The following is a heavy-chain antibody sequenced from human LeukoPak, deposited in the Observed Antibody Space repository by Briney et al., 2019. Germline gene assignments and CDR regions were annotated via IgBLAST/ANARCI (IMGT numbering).Heavy chain of an antibody. Sequence: KPSETLSLTCTVSGGSISSYYWSWIRQPAGKGLEWIGRIYTSGSTNYNPSLKCRVTISVDTSKNQFSLKLSSVTAADTAVYYCARGSAYSSSWYVGRNAFDIWGQGTMVTVSS. CDR2: IYTSGST. CDR1: GGSISSYY. D-gene: IGHD6-13*01. CDR3: ARGSAYSSSWYVGRNAFDI. J-gene: IGHJ3*02. V-gene: IGHV4-4*07.